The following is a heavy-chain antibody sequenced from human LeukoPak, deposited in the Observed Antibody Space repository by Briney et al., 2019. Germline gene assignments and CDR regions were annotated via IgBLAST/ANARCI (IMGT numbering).Heavy chain of an antibody. J-gene: IGHJ4*02. D-gene: IGHD3-22*01. CDR1: GFTFSGYP. CDR2: ISYDGSNK. V-gene: IGHV3-30-3*01. CDR3: ARDPIASSGYLAGDY. Sequence: GGSLRLSCAASGFTFSGYPIHWVRQAPGKGLEWVAVISYDGSNKYYADSVKGRFTISRDNSKNTLYLQMNSLRAEDTAVYYCARDPIASSGYLAGDYWGQGTLVTVSS.